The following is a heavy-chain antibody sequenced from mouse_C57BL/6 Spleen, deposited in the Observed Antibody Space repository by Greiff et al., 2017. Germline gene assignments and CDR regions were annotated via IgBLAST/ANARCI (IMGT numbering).Heavy chain of an antibody. CDR2: IYPRSGNT. CDR1: GYTFTSYG. D-gene: IGHD4-1*01. CDR3: ARSAELGQDAY. Sequence: VQLQQSGAELARPGASVKLSCKASGYTFTSYGISWVKQRTGQGLEWIGEIYPRSGNTYYNEKFKGKATLTADKSSSTAYMELRSLTSEDSAVYFCARSAELGQDAYWGQGTLVTVSA. J-gene: IGHJ3*01. V-gene: IGHV1-81*01.